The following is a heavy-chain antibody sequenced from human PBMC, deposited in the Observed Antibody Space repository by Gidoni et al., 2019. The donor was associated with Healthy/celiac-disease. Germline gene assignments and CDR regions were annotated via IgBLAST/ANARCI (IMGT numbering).Heavy chain of an antibody. J-gene: IGHJ6*02. CDR2: ISSSGSTI. V-gene: IGHV3-48*03. CDR3: AGYYYYGMDV. Sequence: EVQLVESGGGLVQPGVSLRLSCAASGFTFSSYEMNWVRQAPGKGLEWVSYISSSGSTIYYADSVKGRFTISRDNAKNSLYLQMNSLRAEDTAVYYCAGYYYYGMDVWGQGTTVTVSS. CDR1: GFTFSSYE.